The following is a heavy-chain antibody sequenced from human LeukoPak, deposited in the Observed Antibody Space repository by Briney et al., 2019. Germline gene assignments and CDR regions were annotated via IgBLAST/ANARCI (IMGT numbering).Heavy chain of an antibody. V-gene: IGHV4-39*07. Sequence: SETLSLTCTVFGGSISNTNYYWAWLRQPPGRGLEWIGSIYYTGTTFDNPSLKGRVTLSVDTSKNQFSLRLTSVTAADTAFYYCAREEYSSDWYGHDSWGQGTLVTVSS. CDR2: IYYTGTT. CDR3: AREEYSSDWYGHDS. J-gene: IGHJ4*02. CDR1: GGSISNTNYY. D-gene: IGHD6-13*01.